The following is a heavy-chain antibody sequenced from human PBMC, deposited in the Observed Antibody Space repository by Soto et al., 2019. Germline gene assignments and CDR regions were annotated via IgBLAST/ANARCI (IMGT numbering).Heavy chain of an antibody. Sequence: QVQLQESGPGLVKPSQTLSLTCTVSGGSISSGGYYWSWIRQHPGKGMEWIGYIHYSGSTYYNPSLKIRVTIAVDTSKNQFSLKLSSVTAADTAVYYCARLASGPVAGTEWFDPWGQGTLVTVSS. CDR3: ARLASGPVAGTEWFDP. V-gene: IGHV4-31*03. D-gene: IGHD6-19*01. CDR2: IHYSGST. CDR1: GGSISSGGYY. J-gene: IGHJ5*02.